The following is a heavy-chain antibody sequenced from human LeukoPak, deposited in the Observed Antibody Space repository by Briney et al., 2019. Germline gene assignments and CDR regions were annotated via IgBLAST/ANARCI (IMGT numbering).Heavy chain of an antibody. CDR1: GFTFSSYW. CDR3: ARGPSFMVRGVISFDY. J-gene: IGHJ4*02. D-gene: IGHD3-10*01. V-gene: IGHV3-74*01. Sequence: GGSLRLSCAASGFTFSSYWMHWVRQAPGKGLVWVSRINSDGSSTSYADSVKGRFTISRDNAKNTLYLQMNSLRAEDTAVYYCARGPSFMVRGVISFDYWGQGTLVTVSS. CDR2: INSDGSST.